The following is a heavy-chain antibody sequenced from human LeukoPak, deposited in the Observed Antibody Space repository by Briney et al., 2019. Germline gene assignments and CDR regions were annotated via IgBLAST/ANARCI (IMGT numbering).Heavy chain of an antibody. CDR2: FDPEDGET. D-gene: IGHD3-10*01. V-gene: IGHV1-24*01. CDR1: GYTLTELS. Sequence: ASVRVSCKVSGYTLTELSMHWVRQAPGKGLELMGVFDPEDGETIYAQKFQGRVTMTEDTSTDTAYMELSSLRSEDTAVYYCATGPTAIGGFLYSSYYYSYYMDVWGKGSMVTVSS. J-gene: IGHJ6*03. CDR3: ATGPTAIGGFLYSSYYYSYYMDV.